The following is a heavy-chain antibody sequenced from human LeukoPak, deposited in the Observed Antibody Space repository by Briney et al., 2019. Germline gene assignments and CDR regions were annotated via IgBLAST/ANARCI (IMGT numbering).Heavy chain of an antibody. CDR2: ISSGTSNI. J-gene: IGHJ4*02. CDR1: GFTFSSYS. Sequence: GGSLRLSCAASGFTFSSYSMNWVRQAPGKGLEGVSYISSGTSNIYYADSVKGRFTISRDNAKNSLYLQMNSLRAEDTAAYYCAKRRGDCSSGQGCGDYWGQGTLVTVSS. CDR3: AKRRGDCSSGQGCGDY. D-gene: IGHD2-2*01. V-gene: IGHV3-48*04.